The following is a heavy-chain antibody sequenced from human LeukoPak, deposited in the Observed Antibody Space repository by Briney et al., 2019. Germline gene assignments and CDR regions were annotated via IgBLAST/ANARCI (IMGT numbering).Heavy chain of an antibody. CDR3: ASGYWSDADY. J-gene: IGHJ4*02. Sequence: PGGSLRLSYAVSGFTFSSYEMNWVRPAPGNGLEWVSYISSSGSTIYYADSLKGRFTISRDNAKNSLYLQMNSLRTEDTAVYYCASGYWSDADYWGQGTLVTVSS. V-gene: IGHV3-48*03. CDR2: ISSSGSTI. CDR1: GFTFSSYE. D-gene: IGHD2-8*02.